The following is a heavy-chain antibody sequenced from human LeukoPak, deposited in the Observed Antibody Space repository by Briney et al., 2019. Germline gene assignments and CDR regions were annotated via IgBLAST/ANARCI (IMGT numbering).Heavy chain of an antibody. CDR3: AKGGTYYDSSGYYDY. CDR2: ISGSGERT. CDR1: GFTFSSYE. D-gene: IGHD3-22*01. J-gene: IGHJ4*02. Sequence: GGSLRLSCAASGFTFSSYEMNWVRQAPGKGLEWVSTISGSGERTYYADSVKGRFTISRDNSKNTLYLQMNSLRAVDTAVYYCAKGGTYYDSSGYYDYWGQGALVTVSS. V-gene: IGHV3-23*01.